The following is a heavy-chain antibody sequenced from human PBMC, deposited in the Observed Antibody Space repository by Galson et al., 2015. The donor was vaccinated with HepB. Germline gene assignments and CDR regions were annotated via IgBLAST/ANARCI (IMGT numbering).Heavy chain of an antibody. CDR1: GFTFNKFA. V-gene: IGHV3-23*01. Sequence: SLRLSCAASGFTFNKFAMTWVRQAPQAAGEGLEWVSSISSDAVNRYYTDSLKGRFTISRDNSKSTLYLQMHSLRAEDTAVYYCAKTTSGGSGKPYYFDSWGQGTLVTVSS. CDR3: AKTTSGGSGKPYYFDS. J-gene: IGHJ4*02. D-gene: IGHD2-15*01. CDR2: ISSDAVNR.